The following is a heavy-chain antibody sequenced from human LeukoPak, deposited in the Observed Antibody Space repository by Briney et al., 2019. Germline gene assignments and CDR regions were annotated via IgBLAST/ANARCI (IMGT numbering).Heavy chain of an antibody. D-gene: IGHD6-19*01. CDR3: AREMQWLVQAFDI. V-gene: IGHV3-21*01. Sequence: GGSLRLSCAASGFTFSNYAMSWVRQAPGKGLEWVSSISSSSSYIYYADSVKGRFTISRDNAKNSLYLQMNSLRAEDTAVHYCAREMQWLVQAFDIWGQGTMVTVSS. CDR1: GFTFSNYA. CDR2: ISSSSSYI. J-gene: IGHJ3*02.